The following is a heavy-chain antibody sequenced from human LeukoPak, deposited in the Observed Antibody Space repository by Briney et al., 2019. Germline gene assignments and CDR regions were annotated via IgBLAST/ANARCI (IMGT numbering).Heavy chain of an antibody. J-gene: IGHJ4*02. Sequence: GGSLRLSCAASGFTFSSYWMSWVRQAPGKGLEWVANIKQDGSEKYYVDSVKGRFTISRDNAKNSLYLQMNSLRAEDTAVYYCARGGQWGIAVENFDYWGQGTLVTVSS. CDR2: IKQDGSEK. V-gene: IGHV3-7*01. CDR1: GFTFSSYW. CDR3: ARGGQWGIAVENFDY. D-gene: IGHD6-19*01.